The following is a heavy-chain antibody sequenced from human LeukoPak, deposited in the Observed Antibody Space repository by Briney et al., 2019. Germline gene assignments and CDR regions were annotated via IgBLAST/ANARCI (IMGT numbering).Heavy chain of an antibody. D-gene: IGHD3-10*01. J-gene: IGHJ4*02. V-gene: IGHV3-30*18. CDR2: ISFDGSIK. Sequence: GGFLRLSCAASGFTFSSYVMHWGRQAPGKGLEWVAVISFDGSIKYYTDSVKGRFTISRDNSKNTLYLQMNSLRAEDTAVYYCAKGYFGSGIGSLYYWGQGTLVTVSS. CDR1: GFTFSSYV. CDR3: AKGYFGSGIGSLYY.